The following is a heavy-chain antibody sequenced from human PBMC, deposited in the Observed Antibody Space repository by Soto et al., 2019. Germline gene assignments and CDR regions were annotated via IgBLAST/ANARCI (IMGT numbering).Heavy chain of an antibody. Sequence: EEQVLESGGGSAQPGGSLRLSCAASGFTFSNYGMTWVRQAPGKGLEWVSSINEDSSYIYYAHSLRGRFTISRDNAKESLYLQMNSLRAEDTAVYYCVRDFGWYFRSGYMDVWGDGATVTVSS. J-gene: IGHJ6*03. CDR1: GFTFSNYG. V-gene: IGHV3-21*01. CDR2: INEDSSYI. D-gene: IGHD3-3*01. CDR3: VRDFGWYFRSGYMDV.